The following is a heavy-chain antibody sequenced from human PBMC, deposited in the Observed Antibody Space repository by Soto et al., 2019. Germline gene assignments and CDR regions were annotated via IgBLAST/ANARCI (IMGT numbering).Heavy chain of an antibody. CDR2: ISSSISTM. Sequence: ESGGGLVQPGGSLRLSCAASGFTFSSYSMNWVRQAPGKGLEWLSYISSSISTMHYADSVKGRFTISRDNAKNSLYLQINSLRDEDTVVYYCAREVRDTAVADFDYWGQGTLVTVSS. D-gene: IGHD5-18*01. J-gene: IGHJ4*02. V-gene: IGHV3-48*02. CDR3: AREVRDTAVADFDY. CDR1: GFTFSSYS.